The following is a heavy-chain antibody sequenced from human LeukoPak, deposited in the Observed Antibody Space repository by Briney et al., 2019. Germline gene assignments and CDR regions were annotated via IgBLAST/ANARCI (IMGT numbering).Heavy chain of an antibody. CDR3: ARQTDCSSTSCYDY. D-gene: IGHD2-2*01. J-gene: IGHJ4*02. V-gene: IGHV5-51*01. CDR2: IYPGDSDT. Sequence: GESLKISCKGSGYSFTSYWIGWVRPMPRKGLEWMGIIYPGDSDTRYSPSFQGQVTISADKSISTAYLQWSSLKASDTAMYYCARQTDCSSTSCYDYWGQGTLVTVSS. CDR1: GYSFTSYW.